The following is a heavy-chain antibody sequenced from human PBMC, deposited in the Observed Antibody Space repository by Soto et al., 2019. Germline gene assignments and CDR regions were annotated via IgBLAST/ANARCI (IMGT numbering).Heavy chain of an antibody. V-gene: IGHV5-51*01. Sequence: GESLKISCKGSGYRFSSYWVGWVRQKAGEGLEWMGMIHPGDPDIIHNPSFQGQVTISADKSISTAYLQWSSLKASDTAMYYCASPITVFGVLFLWGQGTLVTVSS. CDR2: IHPGDPDI. CDR1: GYRFSSYW. D-gene: IGHD3-3*01. J-gene: IGHJ4*02. CDR3: ASPITVFGVLFL.